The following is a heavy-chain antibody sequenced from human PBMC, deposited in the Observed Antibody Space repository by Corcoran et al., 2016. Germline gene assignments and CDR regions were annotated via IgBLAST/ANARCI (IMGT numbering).Heavy chain of an antibody. CDR3: ATSAVLDCSSTSCP. CDR1: GGSFSGYY. CDR2: INNSGST. V-gene: IGHV4-34*01. J-gene: IGHJ5*02. Sequence: QVQLQQWGAGLLKPSETLSLTCAVYGGSFSGYYWSWIRQPPGKGLEWSGEINNSGSTNYNPSLKSRVTISVDTSKNQFSLKLSSVTAADTAVDDWATSAVLDCSSTSCPWGQGILVTVSS. D-gene: IGHD2-2*01.